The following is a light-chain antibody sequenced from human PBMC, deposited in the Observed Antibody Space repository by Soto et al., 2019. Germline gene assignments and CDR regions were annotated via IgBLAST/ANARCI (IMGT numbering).Light chain of an antibody. CDR1: QSVSSY. Sequence: EIVLTQSPGTLSLSQGERATFSCRASQSVSSYLAWYQQKLGQAPRLLIYDASNRATGIPARFSGSGSGTDFTLTISSLESEDFAVYYCQQRSNWPITFGQGTRLEIK. CDR2: DAS. CDR3: QQRSNWPIT. V-gene: IGKV3-11*01. J-gene: IGKJ5*01.